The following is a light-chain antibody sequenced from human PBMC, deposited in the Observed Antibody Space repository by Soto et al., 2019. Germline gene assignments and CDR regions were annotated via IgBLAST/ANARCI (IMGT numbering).Light chain of an antibody. J-gene: IGKJ3*01. Sequence: EIVMTQSPVTLSVSPGERATVSCRASQSVSSNLAWYQQRPGQAPRLLMYGASTRATGIPARFSGSGSGTEFTLASSSLQSEDCAVYYCQQYNKWPLFTFGPGTRVDMK. V-gene: IGKV3-15*01. CDR3: QQYNKWPLFT. CDR1: QSVSSN. CDR2: GAS.